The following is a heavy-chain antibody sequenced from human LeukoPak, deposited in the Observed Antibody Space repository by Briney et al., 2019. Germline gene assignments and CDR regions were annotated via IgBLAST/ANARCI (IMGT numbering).Heavy chain of an antibody. J-gene: IGHJ4*02. CDR1: GYTFTGYY. CDR2: INPNSGCT. CDR3: ARDYDSSGYPNYFDY. Sequence: ASVKVSCKASGYTFTGYYMHWVRQSPGQGLEWMGWINPNSGCTNYAQKFQGRVTMTRDTSISTAYMELSRLRSDDTAVYYCARDYDSSGYPNYFDYWGQGTLVTVSS. D-gene: IGHD3-22*01. V-gene: IGHV1-2*02.